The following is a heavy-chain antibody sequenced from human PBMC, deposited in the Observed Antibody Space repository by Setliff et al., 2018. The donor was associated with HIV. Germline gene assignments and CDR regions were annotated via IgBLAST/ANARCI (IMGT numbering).Heavy chain of an antibody. D-gene: IGHD2-15*01. CDR1: GDSITTGVYY. Sequence: SETLSLPCTVSGDSITTGVYYWSWIRQPAGQGLEWIGHIYASDNRGSTSYNPSLNSRVTISLDTSKNQFSLRLTSVAATDTAVYYCVVVVALPLIKYYFDYWGQGTLVTGSS. V-gene: IGHV4-61*09. CDR3: VVVVALPLIKYYFDY. J-gene: IGHJ4*02. CDR2: IYASDNRGST.